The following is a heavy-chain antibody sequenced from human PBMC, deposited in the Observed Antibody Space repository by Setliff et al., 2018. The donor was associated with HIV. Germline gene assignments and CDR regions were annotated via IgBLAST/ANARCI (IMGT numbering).Heavy chain of an antibody. D-gene: IGHD3-3*01. CDR3: ARSGCHGKSCYSGSVIVY. V-gene: IGHV4-39*01. J-gene: IGHJ4*02. Sequence: SETLSLTCTVSGGSISSSSYHWGWIRQPPGKGLEWIGTIYYSGSTYYNPSLKSPITISVDTSKNQFSLQLSGMTAADTGVYYCARSGCHGKSCYSGSVIVYWGQGTLVTVSS. CDR1: GGSISSSSYH. CDR2: IYYSGST.